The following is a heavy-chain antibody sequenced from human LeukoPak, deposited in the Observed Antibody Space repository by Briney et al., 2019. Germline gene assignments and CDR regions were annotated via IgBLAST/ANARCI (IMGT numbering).Heavy chain of an antibody. J-gene: IGHJ3*02. Sequence: SETLSLTCAASADSFSSHYWTWIRQPPGKGPEWIGYISYIGSTNYNPSLKSRVTISIDTSKNQFSLKLTSVTAADTAVYYCARDLVTVTKGFDIWGQGTMVSVSS. D-gene: IGHD4-17*01. CDR3: ARDLVTVTKGFDI. V-gene: IGHV4-59*11. CDR1: ADSFSSHY. CDR2: ISYIGST.